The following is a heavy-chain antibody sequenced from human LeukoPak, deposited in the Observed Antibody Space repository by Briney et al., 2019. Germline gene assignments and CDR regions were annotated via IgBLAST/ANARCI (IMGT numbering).Heavy chain of an antibody. CDR3: ARWRPIEYFDI. V-gene: IGHV3-64*02. J-gene: IGHJ2*01. Sequence: GGSLRLSCAASGFTFSSYAMHWVRQAPGKGLEYVSAISGNGGFTYYADSVKGRFTISRDNSKNTLYLQMGSLRGEDMAVYYCARWRPIEYFDIWGRGTLVTVSS. D-gene: IGHD1-26*01. CDR1: GFTFSSYA. CDR2: ISGNGGFT.